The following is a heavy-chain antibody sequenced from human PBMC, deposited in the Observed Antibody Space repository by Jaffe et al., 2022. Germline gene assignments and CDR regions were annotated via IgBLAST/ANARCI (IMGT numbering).Heavy chain of an antibody. CDR2: INTNTGNP. Sequence: QVQLVQSGSELKKPGASVKVSCKASGYTFTSYAMNWVRQAPGQGLEWMGWINTNTGNPTYAQGFTGRFVFSLDTSVSTAYLQISSLKAEDTAVYYCARDEVDTAMAKYYYYYYYMDVWGKGTTVTVSS. V-gene: IGHV7-4-1*02. CDR1: GYTFTSYA. D-gene: IGHD5-18*01. J-gene: IGHJ6*03. CDR3: ARDEVDTAMAKYYYYYYYMDV.